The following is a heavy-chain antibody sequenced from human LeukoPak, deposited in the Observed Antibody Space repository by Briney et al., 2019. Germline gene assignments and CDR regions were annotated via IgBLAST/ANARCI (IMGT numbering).Heavy chain of an antibody. CDR2: ISYDGSKK. Sequence: GGSLRLSCAASGFTFSTYGMHCVRQAPGKGLEWVAVISYDGSKKFHADSVKGRFTISRDNSKKTLYLQMNSLRPEDTAVYYCAKDYRLMGIRYFDWLSDWGQGTLLTVSS. J-gene: IGHJ4*02. CDR3: AKDYRLMGIRYFDWLSD. V-gene: IGHV3-30*18. D-gene: IGHD3-9*01. CDR1: GFTFSTYG.